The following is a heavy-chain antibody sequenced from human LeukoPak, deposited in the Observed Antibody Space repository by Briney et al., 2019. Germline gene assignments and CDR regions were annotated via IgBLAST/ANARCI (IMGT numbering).Heavy chain of an antibody. J-gene: IGHJ4*02. CDR1: GFTFSSYS. Sequence: GGSLRLSCAASGFTFSSYSMNWVRQAPGKGLEWVSSISSSSSYIYYADSVKGRFTISRDNAKNSLYLQMNSLRAEDTAVYYCARVKGSRAPVVVVTAIHSGVFDYWSQGTLVTVSS. V-gene: IGHV3-21*01. D-gene: IGHD2-21*02. CDR2: ISSSSSYI. CDR3: ARVKGSRAPVVVVTAIHSGVFDY.